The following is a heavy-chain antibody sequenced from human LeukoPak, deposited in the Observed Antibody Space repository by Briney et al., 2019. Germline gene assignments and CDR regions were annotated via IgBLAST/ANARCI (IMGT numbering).Heavy chain of an antibody. CDR3: ARDIVMAPYYFEY. CDR1: GXTFSVYS. J-gene: IGHJ4*02. CDR2: ISSSSCYI. V-gene: IGHV3-21*01. D-gene: IGHD3-16*01. Sequence: KPGGSLRLSCSASGXTFSVYSLNWVRQAPGKGLEWVSFISSSSCYIYYADSVKGRFTISRDNAKNSLYLQMNSLRAEDTAVYYCARDIVMAPYYFEYWAQGTLVTVSS.